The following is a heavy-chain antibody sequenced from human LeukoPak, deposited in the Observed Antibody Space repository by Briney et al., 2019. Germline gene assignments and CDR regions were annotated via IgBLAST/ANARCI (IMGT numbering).Heavy chain of an antibody. CDR2: INPNSGGT. D-gene: IGHD2-15*01. Sequence: ASVKVSCKASGYTFTGCYMHWVRQAPGQGLEWMGWINPNSGGTNYAQKFQGRVTKTRDTSISTAYMELSRLRSDDTAVYYCARDLGSGGLRFDYWGQGTLVTVSS. V-gene: IGHV1-2*02. J-gene: IGHJ4*02. CDR1: GYTFTGCY. CDR3: ARDLGSGGLRFDY.